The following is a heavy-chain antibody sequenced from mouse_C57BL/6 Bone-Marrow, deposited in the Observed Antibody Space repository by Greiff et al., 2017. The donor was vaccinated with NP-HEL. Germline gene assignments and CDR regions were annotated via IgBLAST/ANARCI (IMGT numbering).Heavy chain of an antibody. CDR3: ARGGGTFDV. D-gene: IGHD2-14*01. J-gene: IGHJ1*03. V-gene: IGHV1-54*01. Sequence: VQLKQSGAELVRPGTSVKVSCKASGYAFTNYLIEWVKQRPGQGLEWIGVINPGSGGTNYNEKFKGKATLTADKSSSTAYMQLSSLTSEDSAVYFCARGGGTFDVWGTGTTVTVSS. CDR2: INPGSGGT. CDR1: GYAFTNYL.